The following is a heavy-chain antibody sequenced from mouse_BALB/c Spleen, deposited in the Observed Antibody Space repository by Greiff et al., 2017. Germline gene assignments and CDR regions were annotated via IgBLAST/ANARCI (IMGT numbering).Heavy chain of an antibody. CDR3: ARQLYDGYYLDY. J-gene: IGHJ2*01. Sequence: DVKLVESGGDLVKPGGSLKLSCAASGFTFSSYGMSWVRQTPDKRLEWVATISSGGSYTYYPDSVKGRFTISRDNAKNTLYLQMSSLKSEDTAMYYCARQLYDGYYLDYWGQGTTLTVSS. CDR2: ISSGGSYT. D-gene: IGHD2-3*01. V-gene: IGHV5-6*02. CDR1: GFTFSSYG.